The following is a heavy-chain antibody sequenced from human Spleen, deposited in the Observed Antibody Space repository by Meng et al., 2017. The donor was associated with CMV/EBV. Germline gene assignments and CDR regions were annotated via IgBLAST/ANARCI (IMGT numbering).Heavy chain of an antibody. CDR2: IKPNSGNT. V-gene: IGHV1-2*02. CDR3: ARDHHWGADY. Sequence: ASVKVSCKASGYFFSDHFMHWVRQAPGQGLEWMGWIKPNSGNTNYAQNFQGRVTMTSDSSTTTAYMELSRLTSDDTAVYYCARDHHWGADYWGQGTLVTVS. CDR1: GYFFSDHF. J-gene: IGHJ4*02. D-gene: IGHD3-16*01.